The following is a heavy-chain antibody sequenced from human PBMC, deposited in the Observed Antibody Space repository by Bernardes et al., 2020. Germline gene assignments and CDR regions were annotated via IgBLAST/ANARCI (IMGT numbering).Heavy chain of an antibody. V-gene: IGHV3-53*01. J-gene: IGHJ6*04. Sequence: GGSLRLSCTVPGFTVSGAYMSWVRRAPGKGLEWVPLIYSIGDTYYKDSVKGRFTISRDNSKNTLYLQMNSLRAEDTAVYYCARDSAPYDFHGMDVWGKGTTVTVSS. CDR2: IYSIGDT. CDR3: ARDSAPYDFHGMDV. CDR1: GFTVSGAY.